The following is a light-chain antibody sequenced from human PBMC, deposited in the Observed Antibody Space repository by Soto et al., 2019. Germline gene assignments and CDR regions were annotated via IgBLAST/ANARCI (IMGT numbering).Light chain of an antibody. CDR1: QSVSSSY. J-gene: IGKJ1*01. CDR3: QDYGSSRT. CDR2: GAS. Sequence: EVVLTQSPGTLSLSPGERATLSCRASQSVSSSYLAWYQRRPGQAPRLLIYGASSRATGIPDRFSGSGSETDFTLTISRLEPDDFAVYYCQDYGSSRTFGQGTKVELK. V-gene: IGKV3-20*01.